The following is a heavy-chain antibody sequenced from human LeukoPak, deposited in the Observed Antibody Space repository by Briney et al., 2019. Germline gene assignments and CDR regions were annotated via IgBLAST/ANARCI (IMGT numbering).Heavy chain of an antibody. CDR3: ARLCEPTRTHDAFDI. V-gene: IGHV1-69*06. J-gene: IGHJ3*02. D-gene: IGHD5-12*01. Sequence: SVKVSCKASGGTLSSYAISWVRQAPGQGLEWMGGIIPIFGTVNYAQKFQGRVTITADKSTSTAYMELSSLRSEDTAVYYCARLCEPTRTHDAFDIWGQGTMVTVSS. CDR1: GGTLSSYA. CDR2: IIPIFGTV.